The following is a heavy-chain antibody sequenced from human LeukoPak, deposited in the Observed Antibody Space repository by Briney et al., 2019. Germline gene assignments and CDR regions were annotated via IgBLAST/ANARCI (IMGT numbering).Heavy chain of an antibody. Sequence: GRSLRLSCAASGFTFSSYAMHWVRQAPGKGLEWVAVISYDGSNKYYADSVKGRFTISRDNSKNTLYLQMNSLRAEDTAVYYCAREGYSSSWPYFDYWGQGTLVTVSS. CDR2: ISYDGSNK. D-gene: IGHD6-13*01. CDR3: AREGYSSSWPYFDY. CDR1: GFTFSSYA. J-gene: IGHJ4*02. V-gene: IGHV3-30-3*01.